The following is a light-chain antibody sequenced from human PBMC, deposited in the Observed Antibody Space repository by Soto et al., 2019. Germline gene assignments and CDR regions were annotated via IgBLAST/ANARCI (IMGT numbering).Light chain of an antibody. CDR1: SSDVGAYNY. CDR2: DVS. Sequence: SLLTPPAPLSGSPGPSITISRPGTSSDVGAYNYVSWYQQYPGKAPKLMIYDVSNRPSGVSNRFSGSKSGNTASLTISGLQAEDEADYYCSSYTRSPSYVFGPGTKVTVL. J-gene: IGLJ1*01. CDR3: SSYTRSPSYV. V-gene: IGLV2-14*01.